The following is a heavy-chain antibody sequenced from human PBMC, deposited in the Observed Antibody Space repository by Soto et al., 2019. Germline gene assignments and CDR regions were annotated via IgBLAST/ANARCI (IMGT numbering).Heavy chain of an antibody. CDR2: ISCDGSNK. J-gene: IGHJ4*02. V-gene: IGHV3-43*01. Sequence: GGSLRLSCAASGFTFEDYTMHWVRQSPGKGLEWVSVISCDGSNKYYADSVKGRFTISRDNSQNTLYLQMNSLRAEDTAVYYCARDVNRATYYFDYWGQGTLVTVSS. CDR3: ARDVNRATYYFDY. CDR1: GFTFEDYT.